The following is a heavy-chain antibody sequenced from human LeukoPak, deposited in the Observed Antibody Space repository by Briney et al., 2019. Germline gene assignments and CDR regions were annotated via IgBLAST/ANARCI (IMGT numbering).Heavy chain of an antibody. CDR1: GRTFTSYA. CDR2: IIPIFGTA. D-gene: IGHD3-10*01. J-gene: IGHJ4*02. Sequence: SVKVSCKASGRTFTSYAISWVRQAPGQGLEWMGGIIPIFGTANYAQKFQGRVTITADESTSTAYMELSSLRSEDTAVYYCASGGSGSSVYYFDYWGQGTLVTVSS. CDR3: ASGGSGSSVYYFDY. V-gene: IGHV1-69*13.